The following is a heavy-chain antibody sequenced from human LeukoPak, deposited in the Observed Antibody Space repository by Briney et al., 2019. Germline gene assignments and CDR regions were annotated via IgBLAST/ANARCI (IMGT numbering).Heavy chain of an antibody. CDR2: MKQDGSQK. CDR1: GLTFNNYA. D-gene: IGHD3-10*01. V-gene: IGHV3-7*01. J-gene: IGHJ5*02. Sequence: GGSLRLSCAVSGLTFNNYAMSWVRQAPGKGLEWVANMKQDGSQKYYVDSVKGRFTISRDNVQNSLYLQMNSLRAEDAAVYYCARGDYFASGSYSGSWGQGILVTVSS. CDR3: ARGDYFASGSYSGS.